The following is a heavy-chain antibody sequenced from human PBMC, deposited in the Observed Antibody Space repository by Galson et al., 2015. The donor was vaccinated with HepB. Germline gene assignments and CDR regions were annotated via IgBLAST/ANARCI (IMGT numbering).Heavy chain of an antibody. CDR2: TFYRSKWFN. D-gene: IGHD3-10*01. CDR1: GDSVSSNSAA. V-gene: IGHV6-1*01. Sequence: CAISGDSVSSNSAAWNWIRQSPSRGLEWLGRTFYRSKWFNDYAVAVKSRITINPDTSKNQFSLRLNSVTPEDTAVYYCVRTKWKLLKGTEYNWFDPWGQGTLVTVSS. CDR3: VRTKWKLLKGTEYNWFDP. J-gene: IGHJ5*02.